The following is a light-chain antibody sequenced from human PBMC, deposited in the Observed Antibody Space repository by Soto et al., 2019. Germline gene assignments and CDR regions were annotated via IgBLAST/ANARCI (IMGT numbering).Light chain of an antibody. CDR3: QHYGNTPPSVT. V-gene: IGKV3-20*01. CDR1: QSISRY. Sequence: IVLTQSPGTLSLSPGERTTLSCRASQSISRYLAWYQQKPGQGPRLLIYGASSRATGTPDRFSGSGSGTDFTLTINRLEPEDFAVYYCQHYGNTPPSVTFGPGTKVDIK. CDR2: GAS. J-gene: IGKJ3*01.